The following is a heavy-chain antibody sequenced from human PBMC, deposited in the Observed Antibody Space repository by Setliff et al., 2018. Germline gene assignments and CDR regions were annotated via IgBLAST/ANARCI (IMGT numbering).Heavy chain of an antibody. V-gene: IGHV4-4*07. CDR2: INTSGTT. J-gene: IGHJ5*02. Sequence: PSETLSLTCTVSGGSLNTYYWSWIRQPAGKELGWIGRINTSGTTRYNPSLRSRATLSVDESMNRFSLNLNSVTAADTAVYYCAGGLPGDYDFNCFDTWGQGALVTVSS. CDR3: AGGLPGDYDFNCFDT. D-gene: IGHD3-3*01. CDR1: GGSLNTYY.